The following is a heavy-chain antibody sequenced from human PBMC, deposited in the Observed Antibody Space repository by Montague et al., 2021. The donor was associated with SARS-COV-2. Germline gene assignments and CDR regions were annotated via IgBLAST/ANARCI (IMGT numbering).Heavy chain of an antibody. V-gene: IGHV4-39*01. D-gene: IGHD3-10*01. Sequence: SETLSLTCTVSAGSISSTSYYWGWIRQPPGKGLEWIGSISYSGSTYYKSSLKSRVTISVDTSKNQFSLRLSSVTAADTAVYYCARHITGSVNAFDIWGQGTMVTVSS. CDR1: AGSISSTSYY. J-gene: IGHJ3*02. CDR3: ARHITGSVNAFDI. CDR2: ISYSGST.